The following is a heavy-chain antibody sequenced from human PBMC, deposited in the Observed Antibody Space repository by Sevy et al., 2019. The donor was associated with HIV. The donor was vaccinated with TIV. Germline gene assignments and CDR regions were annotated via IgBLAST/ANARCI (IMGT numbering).Heavy chain of an antibody. D-gene: IGHD4-4*01. J-gene: IGHJ6*02. CDR1: GYTFTSYD. CDR2: MNPNSGNT. CDR3: AREGSVTSILYYYYYYGMDV. Sequence: ASVKVSCKASGYTFTSYDINWVRQATGQGLEWMGWMNPNSGNTGYAQKFQGRVTMTRNTSISTAYMELSSLRSEDTAVYYCAREGSVTSILYYYYYYGMDVWGQGTMVTVSS. V-gene: IGHV1-8*01.